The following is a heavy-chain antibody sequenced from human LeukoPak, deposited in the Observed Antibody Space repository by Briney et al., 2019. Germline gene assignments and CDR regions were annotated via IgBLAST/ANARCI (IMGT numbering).Heavy chain of an antibody. Sequence: PGRSLRLSCAASGFTFSSYAMHWVRQAPGKGLEWVAVISYDGSNKYYADSVKGRFTISRDNSKNTLYLQMNSLRAEDTAVYYCAREGLHRRSYIVVVPAAIPFDYWGQGTLVTVSS. CDR3: AREGLHRRSYIVVVPAAIPFDY. CDR1: GFTFSSYA. D-gene: IGHD2-2*02. J-gene: IGHJ4*02. V-gene: IGHV3-30-3*01. CDR2: ISYDGSNK.